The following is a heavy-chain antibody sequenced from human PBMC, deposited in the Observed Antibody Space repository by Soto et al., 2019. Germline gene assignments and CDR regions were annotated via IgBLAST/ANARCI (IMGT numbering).Heavy chain of an antibody. J-gene: IGHJ4*02. CDR1: GYTFTNYD. CDR2: MDPNSGNT. Sequence: QVQLVQSGAEVKKPGASVKVSCKASGYTFTNYDINWVRQAPGQGLEWMGWMDPNSGNTDYAQKFQGRVTITRNTSISTAYLELSSLSSEDTAVYYCARGRGWRDYWAQGTLVTVSS. D-gene: IGHD6-19*01. CDR3: ARGRGWRDY. V-gene: IGHV1-8*01.